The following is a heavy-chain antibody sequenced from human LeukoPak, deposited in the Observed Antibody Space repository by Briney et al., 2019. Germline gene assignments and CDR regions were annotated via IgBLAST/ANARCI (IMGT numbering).Heavy chain of an antibody. D-gene: IGHD6-6*01. J-gene: IGHJ6*03. V-gene: IGHV1-69*05. CDR3: ATSIAARPVYYYMDV. CDR2: IIPIFGTA. Sequence: SVKVSCEASGGTFSSYAISWVRQAPGQGLEWMGGIIPIFGTANYAQKFQGRVTITTDESTSTAYMELSSLRSEDTAVYYCATSIAARPVYYYMDVWGKGTTVTVSS. CDR1: GGTFSSYA.